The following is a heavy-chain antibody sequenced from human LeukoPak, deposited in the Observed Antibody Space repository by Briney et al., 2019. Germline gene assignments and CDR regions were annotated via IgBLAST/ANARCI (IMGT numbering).Heavy chain of an antibody. Sequence: ESLQISSKGSAYSFTSYCIVWVRQMPGKGLEWMGIIYSGDSDTRYSPSFQGRGTISSVESISTAYFLWSSLQGSDTAMYYCKRHKGPTHSSPIDYWGQGTLVTVSS. CDR2: IYSGDSDT. CDR1: AYSFTSYC. V-gene: IGHV5-51*01. J-gene: IGHJ4*02. D-gene: IGHD2-15*01. CDR3: KRHKGPTHSSPIDY.